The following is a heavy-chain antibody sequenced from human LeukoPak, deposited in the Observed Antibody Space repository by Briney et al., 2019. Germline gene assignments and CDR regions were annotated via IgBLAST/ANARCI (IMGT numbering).Heavy chain of an antibody. V-gene: IGHV3-7*01. CDR2: IKQDGSEK. CDR1: GFTFSSYW. J-gene: IGHJ3*02. D-gene: IGHD2-15*01. Sequence: GGSLRLSCAASGFTFSSYWMSWVRQAPGKGLEWVANIKQDGSEKYYVDSVKGRFTISRDNAKNPLYLQMNSLRAEDTAVYYCARDPESSATGAFDIWGQGTMVTVSS. CDR3: ARDPESSATGAFDI.